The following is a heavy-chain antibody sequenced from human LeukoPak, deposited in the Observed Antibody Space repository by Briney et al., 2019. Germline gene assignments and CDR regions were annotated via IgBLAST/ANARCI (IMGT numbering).Heavy chain of an antibody. CDR1: GGSISTDNW. CDR3: ATRNYYDSTGYYNY. J-gene: IGHJ4*02. V-gene: IGHV4-4*02. CDR2: VYHRGST. Sequence: SETLSLTCAVSGGSISTDNWWTWVRQPPGKGLEWIGEVYHRGSTNYNPSLKSRVTISVNKSKNPFSLKLTSVTAADTALYYCATRNYYDSTGYYNYWGQGTLVTVSS. D-gene: IGHD3-22*01.